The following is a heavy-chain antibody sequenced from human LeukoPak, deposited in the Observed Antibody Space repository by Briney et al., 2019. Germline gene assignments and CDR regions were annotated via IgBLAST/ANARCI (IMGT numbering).Heavy chain of an antibody. Sequence: ASVKVSCKASGYTFTGYYMHWVRQAPGQGLEWMGWINPNSGGTNYAQKFQGRVTMTRDTPISTAYMELSRLRSDDTAVYYCARIQNPYYGSGRKAFDIWGQGTMVTVSS. CDR2: INPNSGGT. CDR3: ARIQNPYYGSGRKAFDI. D-gene: IGHD3-10*01. J-gene: IGHJ3*02. CDR1: GYTFTGYY. V-gene: IGHV1-2*02.